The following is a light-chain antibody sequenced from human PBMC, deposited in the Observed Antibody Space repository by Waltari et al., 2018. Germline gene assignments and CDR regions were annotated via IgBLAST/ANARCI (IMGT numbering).Light chain of an antibody. CDR1: SSDVGGYNS. CDR3: SSYAGSNNLV. Sequence: QSALTQPPSASGSPGQSVTISCTGTSSDVGGYNSASWYQQHPGEAPKLMIYEVTKRPSGVPDRFSGSKSGNTASLTVSGLQAEDEADYYCSSYAGSNNLVFGGGTKLTVL. V-gene: IGLV2-8*01. J-gene: IGLJ2*01. CDR2: EVT.